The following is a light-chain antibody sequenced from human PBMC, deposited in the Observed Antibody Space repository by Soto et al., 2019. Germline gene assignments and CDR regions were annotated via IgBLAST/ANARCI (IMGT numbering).Light chain of an antibody. CDR2: GAS. CDR1: QSVSSSY. CDR3: HQYGSSPYT. J-gene: IGKJ2*01. V-gene: IGKV3-20*01. Sequence: EIVLTQSPGTLSLSPGERATLSCRASQSVSSSYLAWYQQKPGQAPRLLIYGASSRATCIPDRFSGSGSGTDFTITISRLEPEDFAVYYSHQYGSSPYTFGHGTKLEIK.